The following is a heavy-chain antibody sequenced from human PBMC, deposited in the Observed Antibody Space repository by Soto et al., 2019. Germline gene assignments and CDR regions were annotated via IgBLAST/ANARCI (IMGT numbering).Heavy chain of an antibody. Sequence: SETLSLTCTVSGGSISSYYWSWIRQPPGKGLEWIGYIYYSGSTNYNPSLKSRVTISVDTSKNQFSLKLSSVTAADTAVYYCARGGILGPIYGSGGNFDYWGQGTLVTVS. CDR1: GGSISSYY. CDR3: ARGGILGPIYGSGGNFDY. V-gene: IGHV4-59*01. CDR2: IYYSGST. D-gene: IGHD3-10*01. J-gene: IGHJ4*02.